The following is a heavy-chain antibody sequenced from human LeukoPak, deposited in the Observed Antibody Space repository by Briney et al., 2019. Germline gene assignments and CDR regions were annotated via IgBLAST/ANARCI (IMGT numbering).Heavy chain of an antibody. CDR1: GYSFTSYW. Sequence: GESLKISCKGSGYSFTSYWIGWVRQMPGKGLEWMGIIYPGDSDTGYSPSFQGQVTISADKSISTAYLQWSSLKASDTAMYYCASYGSGSSYSRGIDAFDIWGQGTMVTVSS. CDR2: IYPGDSDT. V-gene: IGHV5-51*01. J-gene: IGHJ3*02. CDR3: ASYGSGSSYSRGIDAFDI. D-gene: IGHD3-10*01.